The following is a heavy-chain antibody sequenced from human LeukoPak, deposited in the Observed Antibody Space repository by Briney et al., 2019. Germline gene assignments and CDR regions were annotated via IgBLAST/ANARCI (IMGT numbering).Heavy chain of an antibody. V-gene: IGHV1-69-2*01. CDR3: ATNAGGISAFFDI. D-gene: IGHD2-8*02. CDR1: GYTFTDYY. J-gene: IGHJ3*02. CDR2: VDPEDRET. Sequence: ASVKISCKVSGYTFTDYYMHWVQQAPGKGLEWMGLVDPEDRETIYAEKFQDRVTITADMSTDTAYMELSSLRSEDTAVYYCATNAGGISAFFDIWGQGTMVTVSS.